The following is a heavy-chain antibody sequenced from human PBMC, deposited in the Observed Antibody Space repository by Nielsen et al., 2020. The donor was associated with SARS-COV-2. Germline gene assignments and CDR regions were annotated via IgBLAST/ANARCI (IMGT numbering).Heavy chain of an antibody. J-gene: IGHJ6*02. CDR1: GYSFTSYW. D-gene: IGHD3-3*01. CDR2: IYPGDSDT. V-gene: IGHV5-51*01. Sequence: KVSCKGSGYSFTSYWISWVRQMPGKGLEWMGIIYPGDSDTRYSPSFQGQVTISADKSISTAYLQWSSLKASDTAMYYCARSRLWLEWSYGMDVWGQGTTVTVSS. CDR3: ARSRLWLEWSYGMDV.